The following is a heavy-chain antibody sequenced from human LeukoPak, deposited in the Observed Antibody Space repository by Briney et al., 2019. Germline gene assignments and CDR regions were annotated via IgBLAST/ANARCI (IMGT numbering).Heavy chain of an antibody. V-gene: IGHV1-2*02. Sequence: ASVKVSCKASGYTFTNYYIHRVRQAPGQGLEWMGWINPNSGGTNYAQKFQGGVTMTRDTSISTAYMELSRLRSDDTAVYYCAKSSYYYDSSGYYDYWGQGTLVTVSS. CDR2: INPNSGGT. J-gene: IGHJ4*02. CDR3: AKSSYYYDSSGYYDY. CDR1: GYTFTNYY. D-gene: IGHD3-22*01.